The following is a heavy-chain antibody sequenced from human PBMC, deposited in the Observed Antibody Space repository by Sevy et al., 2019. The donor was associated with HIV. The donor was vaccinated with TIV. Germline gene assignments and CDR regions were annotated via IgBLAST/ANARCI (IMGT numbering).Heavy chain of an antibody. CDR3: VRRGVDAYNVYFDL. J-gene: IGHJ4*02. V-gene: IGHV3-21*05. Sequence: GGSLRLSCTAPGFTFSAYSMNWVRQAPGKGLEWLSYISPGTDHFYYANFAKGRFTISRDDAKKSVYLEMKSLRDQDTALYYCVRRGVDAYNVYFDLWGQGTLVTVSS. D-gene: IGHD3-10*01. CDR1: GFTFSAYS. CDR2: ISPGTDHF.